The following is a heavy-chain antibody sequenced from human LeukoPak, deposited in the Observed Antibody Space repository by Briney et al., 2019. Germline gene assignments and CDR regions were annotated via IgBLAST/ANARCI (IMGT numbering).Heavy chain of an antibody. V-gene: IGHV4-34*01. Sequence: SDTLSLTCAVYGGSFSGYYWSWIRQPPGKGLEWIGEINHSGSTNYNPSLKSRVTISVDTSKNQFSLKLSSVAAADTAVYYCARGGYYGSGSYLHWGQGTLVTVSS. J-gene: IGHJ4*02. CDR3: ARGGYYGSGSYLH. CDR1: GGSFSGYY. D-gene: IGHD3-10*01. CDR2: INHSGST.